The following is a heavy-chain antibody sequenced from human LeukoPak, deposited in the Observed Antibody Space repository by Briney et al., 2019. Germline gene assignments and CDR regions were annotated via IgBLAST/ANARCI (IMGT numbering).Heavy chain of an antibody. D-gene: IGHD3-22*01. J-gene: IGHJ3*01. CDR2: ISGRGIHI. CDR3: ARDPHYDSSGYDPHDAFDV. Sequence: GGSLRLSCAASRFNFTSYSMNWVRQAPGKGLEWVSSISGRGIHIYYADSVQGRFTISRDNAKNSLYLQMNSLRVEDTAVYYCARDPHYDSSGYDPHDAFDVWGRGTMVTVSS. V-gene: IGHV3-21*06. CDR1: RFNFTSYS.